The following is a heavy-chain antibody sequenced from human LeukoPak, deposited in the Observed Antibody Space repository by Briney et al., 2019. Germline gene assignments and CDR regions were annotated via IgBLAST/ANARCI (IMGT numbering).Heavy chain of an antibody. Sequence: SETLSLTCAVSGYSISSGYYWGWIRQPPGKGLEWIGSIYHSGSTNYNPSLKSRGTISADTSKNPFSLKLSSVTAADTAVYYCARAPGVEYCSGGSCYAHPGGGDYWGQGTLVTVSS. CDR1: GYSISSGYY. D-gene: IGHD2-15*01. CDR3: ARAPGVEYCSGGSCYAHPGGGDY. CDR2: IYHSGST. V-gene: IGHV4-38-2*01. J-gene: IGHJ4*02.